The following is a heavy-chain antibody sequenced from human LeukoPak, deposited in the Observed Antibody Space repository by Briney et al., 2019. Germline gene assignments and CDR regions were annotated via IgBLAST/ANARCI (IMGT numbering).Heavy chain of an antibody. CDR1: GFTFSSYG. CDR3: AKAPLRSCSGAICYPFDY. CDR2: ISGSGGST. D-gene: IGHD2-15*01. V-gene: IGHV3-23*01. Sequence: GGSLRLSCAASGFTFSSYGMSWVRQAPGKGLEWVSAISGSGGSTYYADSVKGRFTISRDNSKNTLYLQMNSLRAEDAAVYYCAKAPLRSCSGAICYPFDYWGQGTLVTVSS. J-gene: IGHJ4*02.